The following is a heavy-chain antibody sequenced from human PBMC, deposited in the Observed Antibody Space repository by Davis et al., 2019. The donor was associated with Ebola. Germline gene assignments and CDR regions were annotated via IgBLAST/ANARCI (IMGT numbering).Heavy chain of an antibody. V-gene: IGHV4-59*08. Sequence: MPSETLSLTCTVSGGSISSYYWSWIRQPPGKGLEWIGYIYYSGSTNYNPSLKSRVTIAVDTSKNQFSLKLSSVTAADTAVYHCATGTLYWYFDLWGRGTLVTVSS. J-gene: IGHJ2*01. CDR1: GGSISSYY. CDR2: IYYSGST. D-gene: IGHD1-14*01. CDR3: ATGTLYWYFDL.